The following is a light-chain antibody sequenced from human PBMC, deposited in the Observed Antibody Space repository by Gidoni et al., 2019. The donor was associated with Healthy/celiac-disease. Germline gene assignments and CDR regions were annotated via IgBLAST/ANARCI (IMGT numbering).Light chain of an antibody. CDR2: WAS. CDR3: QQYYSTPFT. CDR1: QSVLYSSNNKNY. V-gene: IGKV4-1*01. Sequence: DIVMTQSPDSLAVSLGERATINCKSSQSVLYSSNNKNYLAWYQQKPGQPPKLPIYWASTRESGVPDRFSGSGSATDFTLTISSLQAEDVAVYYCQQYYSTPFTLGPGTKVDIK. J-gene: IGKJ3*01.